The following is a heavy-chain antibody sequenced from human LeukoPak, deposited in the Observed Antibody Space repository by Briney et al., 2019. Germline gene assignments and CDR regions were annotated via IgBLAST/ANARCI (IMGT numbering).Heavy chain of an antibody. CDR3: ATATNWGESYFDY. Sequence: GASVNVSCKVSGYTLTELSMHWVRQAPGKGLEWMGGFDPEDGETIYAQKFQGRVTMTEDTSTDTAYMELSSLRSEDTAVYYCATATNWGESYFDYWGQGTLVTVSS. CDR2: FDPEDGET. J-gene: IGHJ4*02. D-gene: IGHD7-27*01. V-gene: IGHV1-24*01. CDR1: GYTLTELS.